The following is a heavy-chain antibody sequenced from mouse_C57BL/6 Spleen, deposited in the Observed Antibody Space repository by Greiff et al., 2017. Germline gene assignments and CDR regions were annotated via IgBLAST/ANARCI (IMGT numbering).Heavy chain of an antibody. V-gene: IGHV1-42*01. CDR3: ASIYYGNYDYYAMDY. Sequence: EVKVVESGPELVKPGASVKISCKASGYSFTGYYMNWVKQSPEKSLEWIGEINPSTGGTTYNQKFKAKATLTVDKSSSTAYMQLKSLTSEDSAVYYCASIYYGNYDYYAMDYWGQGTSVTVSS. D-gene: IGHD2-1*01. CDR1: GYSFTGYY. J-gene: IGHJ4*01. CDR2: INPSTGGT.